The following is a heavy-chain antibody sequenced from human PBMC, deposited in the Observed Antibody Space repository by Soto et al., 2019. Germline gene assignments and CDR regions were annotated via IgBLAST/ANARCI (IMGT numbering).Heavy chain of an antibody. CDR2: INHSGST. J-gene: IGHJ6*02. V-gene: IGHV4-34*01. CDR1: GGSFSGYY. Sequence: PSETLSLTCAVYGGSFSGYYWSWIRQPPGKGLEWIGEINHSGSTNYNPSLKSRVTISVDTSKNQFSLKRGSVTAADTAVYYCASYYEDSSGPSDNYGMDVWGQGTTVTSP. CDR3: ASYYEDSSGPSDNYGMDV. D-gene: IGHD3-22*01.